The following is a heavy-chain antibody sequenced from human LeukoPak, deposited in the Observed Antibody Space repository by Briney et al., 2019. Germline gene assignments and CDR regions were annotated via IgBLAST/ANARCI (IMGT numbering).Heavy chain of an antibody. CDR2: ISAYNGNT. CDR3: AREVVVVPAANLPLCYYYGMDV. J-gene: IGHJ6*02. CDR1: GYTFTSYG. D-gene: IGHD2-2*01. V-gene: IGHV1-18*01. Sequence: ASVKVSCKASGYTFTSYGISWVRQAPGQGLEWMGWISAYNGNTNYAQKLQGRVTMTTDTSTSTAYMELRSLRSDDTAVYYCAREVVVVPAANLPLCYYYGMDVWGQGTTVTVSS.